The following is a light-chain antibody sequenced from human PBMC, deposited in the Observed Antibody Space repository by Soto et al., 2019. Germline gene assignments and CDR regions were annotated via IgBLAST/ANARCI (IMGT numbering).Light chain of an antibody. CDR3: CSYAGTYTVV. J-gene: IGLJ2*01. CDR2: DVY. Sequence: QSVLTQTASVSGSPGQSITISCTGTSSDVGGYNFVSWYQHCPGKAPRLMIYDVYNRPSGVPDRFSGSKSGNTASLTISGLQAEDEADYYCCSYAGTYTVVFGGGTKVTVL. CDR1: SSDVGGYNF. V-gene: IGLV2-11*01.